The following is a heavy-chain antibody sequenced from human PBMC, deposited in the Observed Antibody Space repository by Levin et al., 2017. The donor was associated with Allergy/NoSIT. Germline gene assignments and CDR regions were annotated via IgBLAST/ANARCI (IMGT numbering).Heavy chain of an antibody. D-gene: IGHD1-26*01. CDR3: ARATVGAIDY. V-gene: IGHV6-1*01. CDR1: GDRVSSTSAA. J-gene: IGHJ4*02. Sequence: SQTLSLPCAVSGDRVSSTSAAWNWIRQSPSRGLEWLGRTYYRSTWNNDYAVSVKSRITINPDTSKNQFSLQLNSVTPEDTAVYYCARATVGAIDYWGQGTLVTVSS. CDR2: TYYRSTWNN.